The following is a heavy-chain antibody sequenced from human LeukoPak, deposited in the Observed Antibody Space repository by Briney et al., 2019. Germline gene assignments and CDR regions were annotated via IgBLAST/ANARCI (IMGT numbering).Heavy chain of an antibody. CDR2: INTNTGNP. J-gene: IGHJ3*02. V-gene: IGHV7-4-1*02. Sequence: ASVKVSCKASGYSFSGYYMHWVRQTPGHGLEWMGWINTNTGNPTYAQGFTGRFVFSLDTSVSTAYLQISSLKAEDTAVYYCARVAAAGHGDDAFDIWGQGTMVTVSS. D-gene: IGHD6-13*01. CDR3: ARVAAAGHGDDAFDI. CDR1: GYSFSGYY.